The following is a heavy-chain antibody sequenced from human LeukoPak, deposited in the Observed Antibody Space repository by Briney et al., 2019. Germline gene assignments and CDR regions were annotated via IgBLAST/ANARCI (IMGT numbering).Heavy chain of an antibody. CDR2: IYHSGST. CDR3: ARLDTAMGTFDY. Sequence: PSGTLSLTCAVSGGSISSGGYSWSWIRQPPGKGLEWIGYIYHSGSTYYNPSLKSRVTISVDRSKNQFSLKLSSVTAADTAVYYCARLDTAMGTFDYWGQGTLVTVSS. J-gene: IGHJ4*02. CDR1: GGSISSGGYS. V-gene: IGHV4-30-2*01. D-gene: IGHD5-18*01.